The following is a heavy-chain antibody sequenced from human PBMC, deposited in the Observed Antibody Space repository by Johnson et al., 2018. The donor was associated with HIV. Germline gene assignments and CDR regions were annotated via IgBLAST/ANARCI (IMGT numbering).Heavy chain of an antibody. V-gene: IGHV3-30*18. CDR2: ISYDGSNK. J-gene: IGHJ3*02. D-gene: IGHD6-13*01. CDR3: AKDRSGSWYGADAFDI. Sequence: QVQLVESGGGLIQPGGSLGLSCAASGFNVSTNNMNWVRQAPGKGLEWVAVISYDGSNKYYADSVKGRFTISRDNSKNTLYLQMNSLRAEDTAVYYCAKDRSGSWYGADAFDIWGQGTMVTVSS. CDR1: GFNVSTNN.